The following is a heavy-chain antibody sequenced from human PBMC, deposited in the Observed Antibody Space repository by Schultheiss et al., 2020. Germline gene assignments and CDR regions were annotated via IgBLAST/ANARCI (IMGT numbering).Heavy chain of an antibody. CDR1: GGSISSSSYY. D-gene: IGHD3-22*01. J-gene: IGHJ4*02. V-gene: IGHV4-39*07. CDR3: ARGTLYYYDSSGYY. Sequence: SETLSLTCTVSGGSISSSSYYWSWIRQPPGKGLEWIGSIYYSGSTYYNPSLKSRVTISVDTSKNQFSLKLSSVTAADTAVYYCARGTLYYYDSSGYYWGQGTLVTVSS. CDR2: IYYSGST.